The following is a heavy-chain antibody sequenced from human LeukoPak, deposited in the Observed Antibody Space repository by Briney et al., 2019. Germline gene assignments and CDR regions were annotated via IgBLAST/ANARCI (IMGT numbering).Heavy chain of an antibody. V-gene: IGHV4-34*01. CDR2: INHSGST. CDR3: AREGVVGAYGHFDY. D-gene: IGHD2-15*01. Sequence: SETLSLTCAVYGGSFSGYYWSWIRQPPGRGLEWIGEINHSGSTNYNPSLKSRVTISVDTSKNQFSLKLSSVTAADTAVYYCAREGVVGAYGHFDYWGQGTLVTVSS. J-gene: IGHJ4*02. CDR1: GGSFSGYY.